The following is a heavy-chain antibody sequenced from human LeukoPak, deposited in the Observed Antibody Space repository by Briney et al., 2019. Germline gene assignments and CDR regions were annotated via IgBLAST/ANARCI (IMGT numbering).Heavy chain of an antibody. V-gene: IGHV3-23*01. Sequence: AGGSLRLSCAASGFTFSSYAMSWVRQAPGKGLEWVSAISGSGGSTYYAGSVKGRFTVSRDNSKNTLYLQMNSLRAEDTAVYYCATSDRLLDWGQGTLVTVSS. CDR1: GFTFSSYA. CDR3: ATSDRLLD. D-gene: IGHD4-17*01. CDR2: ISGSGGST. J-gene: IGHJ4*02.